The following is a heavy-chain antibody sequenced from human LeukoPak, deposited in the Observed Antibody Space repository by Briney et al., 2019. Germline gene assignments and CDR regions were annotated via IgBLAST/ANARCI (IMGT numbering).Heavy chain of an antibody. CDR1: GFTFSTYG. J-gene: IGHJ4*02. Sequence: GGSLRLSCAASGFTFSTYGMHWVRQAPGKGLEWVAVVSYDASSTYYVDSVKGRFTISRDNSKNTLYLQMNSLRSDDTAVYYCTKAQLPSDELGNFYFDYWGQGTLVTVSS. D-gene: IGHD7-27*01. CDR2: VSYDASST. CDR3: TKAQLPSDELGNFYFDY. V-gene: IGHV3-30*18.